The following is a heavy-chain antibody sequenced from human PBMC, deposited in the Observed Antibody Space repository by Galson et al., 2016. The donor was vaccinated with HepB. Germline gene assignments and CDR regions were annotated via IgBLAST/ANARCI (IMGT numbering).Heavy chain of an antibody. CDR1: GFTFSSYV. CDR3: AKGGIHGSSGWALHTN. J-gene: IGHJ4*02. CDR2: ISGSGGYT. V-gene: IGHV3-23*01. D-gene: IGHD3-22*01. Sequence: SLRLSCAASGFTFSSYVMSWVRQASGKGLEWVSFISGSGGYTDYADSVKGRFTISRDNSKNTLYLQMNSLRVEDTAVYFCAKGGIHGSSGWALHTNWGQGTVVTVSS.